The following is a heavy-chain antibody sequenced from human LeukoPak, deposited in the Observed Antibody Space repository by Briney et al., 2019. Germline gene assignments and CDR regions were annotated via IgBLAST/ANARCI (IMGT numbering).Heavy chain of an antibody. CDR2: INPNSGGT. Sequence: GASVKVSCKASGYMFTGYYMHWVRQAPGQGLEWMGRINPNSGGTNYAQKFQGRVTMTRDTPISTAYMELSSLRSDDTAVYYCARGYCSGDCFTLFDYWGQGTLVTVSS. CDR1: GYMFTGYY. CDR3: ARGYCSGDCFTLFDY. D-gene: IGHD2-21*02. V-gene: IGHV1-2*06. J-gene: IGHJ4*02.